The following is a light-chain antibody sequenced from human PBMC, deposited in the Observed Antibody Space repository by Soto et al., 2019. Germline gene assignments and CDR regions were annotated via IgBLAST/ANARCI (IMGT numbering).Light chain of an antibody. V-gene: IGKV3-15*01. CDR3: QQYNNWPPLT. CDR1: QSVNRN. Sequence: EIVMTQSPAALSVSPGGRASLSCRASQSVNRNLAWYQQRPGQPLRLLIYGASTRATGIPARLSGSGSGAEFTLTISSLHSEDFAVYYCQQYNNWPPLTFGQGTKLVIK. J-gene: IGKJ2*01. CDR2: GAS.